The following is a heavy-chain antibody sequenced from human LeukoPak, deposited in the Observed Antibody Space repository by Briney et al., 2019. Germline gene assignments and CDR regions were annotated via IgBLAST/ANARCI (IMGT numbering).Heavy chain of an antibody. V-gene: IGHV3-7*01. D-gene: IGHD6-6*01. CDR3: ARGTTVSSSLLY. Sequence: SGGSLRLSCAASGFTFSSHGMSWVRQAPGKGLEWVANIKQDGSEKYYVDSVKGRFTISRDNAKNSLYLQMNSLRAEDTAVYYCARGTTVSSSLLYWGQGTLVTVSS. CDR1: GFTFSSHG. CDR2: IKQDGSEK. J-gene: IGHJ4*02.